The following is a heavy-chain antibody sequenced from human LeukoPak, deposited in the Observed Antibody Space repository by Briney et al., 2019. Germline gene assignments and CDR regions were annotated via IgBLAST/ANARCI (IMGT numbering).Heavy chain of an antibody. J-gene: IGHJ6*03. V-gene: IGHV1-2*02. CDR3: ASQSRYNWTPHNYYYYYMDV. Sequence: ASVKVSCKASGYTFTGYYMHWVRQAPGQGLEWMGWTNPNSGGTNYAQKFQGRVTMTRDTSISTAYMELSRLRSDDTAVYYCASQSRYNWTPHNYYYYYMDVWGKGTTVTVSS. CDR1: GYTFTGYY. CDR2: TNPNSGGT. D-gene: IGHD1-20*01.